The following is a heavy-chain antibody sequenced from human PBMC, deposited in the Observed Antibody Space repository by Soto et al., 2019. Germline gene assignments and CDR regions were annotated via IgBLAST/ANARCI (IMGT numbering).Heavy chain of an antibody. CDR2: IIPIFGTA. CDR1: GGTFSSYA. CDR3: ARAHIRGGGYYPLIGSGPDY. J-gene: IGHJ4*02. Sequence: VASVKVSCKASGGTFSSYAVSWVRQAPGQGLEWMGGIIPIFGTANYAQKFQGRVTLTADESTSTAYMELSSLRSEDTAVYYCARAHIRGGGYYPLIGSGPDYWGQGTLVTVSS. V-gene: IGHV1-69*13. D-gene: IGHD3-22*01.